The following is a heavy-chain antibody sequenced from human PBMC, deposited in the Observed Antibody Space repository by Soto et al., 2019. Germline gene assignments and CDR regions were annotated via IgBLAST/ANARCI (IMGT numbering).Heavy chain of an antibody. CDR1: GFTFSNYG. Sequence: QIQLVESGGGVVQPGRSLRLSCAASGFTFSNYGMHWVRQAPGKGLEWVALIWYDGSNKYYADSVKGRFTISRDNSKNTVYLQMNRLRAEDTAMYYCAAGEPLNYRGQGTLVTVSS. CDR2: IWYDGSNK. D-gene: IGHD3-10*01. J-gene: IGHJ4*02. CDR3: AAGEPLNY. V-gene: IGHV3-33*01.